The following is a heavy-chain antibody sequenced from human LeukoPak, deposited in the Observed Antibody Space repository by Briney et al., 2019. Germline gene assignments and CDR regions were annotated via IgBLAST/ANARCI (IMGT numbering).Heavy chain of an antibody. CDR3: ARDTVVAATIDY. D-gene: IGHD2-15*01. V-gene: IGHV4-39*07. CDR1: GGSISSSSYY. J-gene: IGHJ4*02. Sequence: SETLSLTCTVSGGSISSSSYYWGWIRQPPGTGLEWIGSIYYSGSTYYNPSLKSRVTISVDTSKNQFSLKLSSVTAADTAVYYCARDTVVAATIDYWGQGTLVTVSS. CDR2: IYYSGST.